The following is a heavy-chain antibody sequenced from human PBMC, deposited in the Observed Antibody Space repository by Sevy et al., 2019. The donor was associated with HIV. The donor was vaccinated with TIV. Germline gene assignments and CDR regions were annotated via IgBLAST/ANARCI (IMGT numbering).Heavy chain of an antibody. CDR2: IFRSGDNT. CDR3: AGARYDSSDSFDVFDI. D-gene: IGHD3-22*01. Sequence: GGSLRLSCAASGFTFNNYAMNWVRQAPGKGLDWVSTIFRSGDNTYYADSVKGRFTISRDNSNNTVSLQMNSLRAEDAALYYCAGARYDSSDSFDVFDIWGQGTVVTVSS. CDR1: GFTFNNYA. J-gene: IGHJ3*02. V-gene: IGHV3-23*01.